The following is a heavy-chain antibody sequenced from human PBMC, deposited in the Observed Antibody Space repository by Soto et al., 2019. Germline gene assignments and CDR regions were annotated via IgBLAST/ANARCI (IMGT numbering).Heavy chain of an antibody. Sequence: QVQLQESGPGLVKPSQTLSLTCTVSGGSISSGDYYWSWIRQPPGKGLEWIGYIYYSGSTYYNPSLKSRVXXSXDMXKNQFSLKLSSVTAADTAVYYCARDRIVGATRADYWGQGTLVTVSS. D-gene: IGHD1-26*01. V-gene: IGHV4-30-4*01. CDR2: IYYSGST. CDR3: ARDRIVGATRADY. CDR1: GGSISSGDYY. J-gene: IGHJ4*02.